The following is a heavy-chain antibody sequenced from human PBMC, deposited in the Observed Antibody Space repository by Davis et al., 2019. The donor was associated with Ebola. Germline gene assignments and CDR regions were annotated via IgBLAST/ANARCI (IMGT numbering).Heavy chain of an antibody. CDR1: GFTFSNNW. V-gene: IGHV3-74*01. J-gene: IGHJ4*02. CDR3: ACYVLG. Sequence: GESLKISSTVSGFTFSNNWMSWVRQVPGKGLVWVSSINRDGTTTTYADSVKGRFTISRDNAKNTLYLQMNSLRVEDTAVYYCACYVLGWGQGTLVTVSS. D-gene: IGHD2-8*01. CDR2: INRDGTTT.